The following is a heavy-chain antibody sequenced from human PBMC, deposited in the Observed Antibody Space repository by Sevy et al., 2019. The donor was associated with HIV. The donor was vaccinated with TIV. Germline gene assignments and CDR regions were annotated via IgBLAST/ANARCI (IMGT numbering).Heavy chain of an antibody. J-gene: IGHJ4*02. Sequence: GGSLRLSCAASGFTFSSYGMHWVRQAPGKGLEWVAVISYDGSNKYYADSVKGRFTISRDNSKNTLYRQMNSLRAEDTAVYYCAKDLYYGSGSLKGAFDYWGQGTLVTVSS. D-gene: IGHD3-10*01. CDR1: GFTFSSYG. V-gene: IGHV3-30*18. CDR2: ISYDGSNK. CDR3: AKDLYYGSGSLKGAFDY.